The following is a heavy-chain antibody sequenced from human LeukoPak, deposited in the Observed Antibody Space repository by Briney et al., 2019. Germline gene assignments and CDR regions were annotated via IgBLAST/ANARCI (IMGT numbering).Heavy chain of an antibody. Sequence: GGSLRLSCTASGFTFSTSWMHWVRQAPGKGLVWVSRINPDGSSTNYADSVRGRFTISRDNSRSTLYLQVNSLRAEDTAVYSCARVTGSNYDFWSGYHSGGAFDIWGQGTMVTVSS. V-gene: IGHV3-74*01. CDR2: INPDGSST. CDR1: GFTFSTSW. J-gene: IGHJ3*02. CDR3: ARVTGSNYDFWSGYHSGGAFDI. D-gene: IGHD3-3*01.